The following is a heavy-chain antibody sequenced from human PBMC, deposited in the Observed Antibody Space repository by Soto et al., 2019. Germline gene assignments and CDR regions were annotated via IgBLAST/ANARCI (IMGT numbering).Heavy chain of an antibody. Sequence: QVQLVQSGAEVRKPGASVNISCWASGFTFGDNLKNWVRQVPGQSLEWMGWINPDNGNTKYPQTFQGRVTISRHSSASIAYVEVTDLTSDDTAVYYCARDILSVGPRANEAFDVWGQGTMVTVSS. J-gene: IGHJ3*01. D-gene: IGHD2-8*02. CDR1: GFTFGDNL. CDR3: ARDILSVGPRANEAFDV. V-gene: IGHV1-3*01. CDR2: INPDNGNT.